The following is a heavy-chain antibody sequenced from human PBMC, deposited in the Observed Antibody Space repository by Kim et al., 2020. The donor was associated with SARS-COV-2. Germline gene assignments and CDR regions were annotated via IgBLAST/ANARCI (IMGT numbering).Heavy chain of an antibody. J-gene: IGHJ6*02. D-gene: IGHD3-9*01. Sequence: GESLKISCKGSGYSFTSYWISWVRQMPGKGLEWMGRIDPSDSYTNYSPSFQGHVTISADKSISTAYLQWSSLKASDTAMYYCASGRMFYDILTGYSGYYYGLAVWGQGTTVTVSS. CDR3: ASGRMFYDILTGYSGYYYGLAV. V-gene: IGHV5-10-1*01. CDR1: GYSFTSYW. CDR2: IDPSDSYT.